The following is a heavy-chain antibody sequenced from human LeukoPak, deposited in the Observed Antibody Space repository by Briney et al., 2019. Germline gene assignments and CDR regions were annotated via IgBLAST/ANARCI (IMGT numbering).Heavy chain of an antibody. J-gene: IGHJ4*02. CDR2: IYYSGST. CDR1: GGSISSSSYY. D-gene: IGHD2-15*01. CDR3: ARAGEGVAAEPIFDY. V-gene: IGHV4-39*07. Sequence: SETLSLTCTVSGGSISSSSYYWGWIRQPPGKGLEWIGSIYYSGSTYYNPSLKSRVTISVDTSKNQFSLKLSSVTAADTAVYYCARAGEGVAAEPIFDYWGQGTLVTVSS.